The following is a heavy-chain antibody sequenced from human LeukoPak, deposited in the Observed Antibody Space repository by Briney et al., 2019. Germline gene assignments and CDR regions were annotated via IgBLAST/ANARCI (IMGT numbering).Heavy chain of an antibody. Sequence: GGALRLSCVASGFTFSHYWMTWYRQAPGKGLEWVANLNQDGSIQAYGDSVRGRFTISRDNAKNSVYIQMNSLRVEDTAMYFCARDHNVADVWGRGTKVTVSS. CDR3: ARDHNVADV. J-gene: IGHJ3*01. D-gene: IGHD2-8*01. V-gene: IGHV3-7*01. CDR2: LNQDGSIQ. CDR1: GFTFSHYW.